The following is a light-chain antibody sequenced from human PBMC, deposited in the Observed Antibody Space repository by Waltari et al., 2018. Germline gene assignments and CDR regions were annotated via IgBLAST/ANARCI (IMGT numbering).Light chain of an antibody. V-gene: IGLV3-21*04. CDR1: NIGSTS. CDR3: QVWDSNNDHWV. Sequence: SYVVTQAPSVSVAPGTTPRIPCGGNNIGSTSVNWYRQKPGQAPVLVMYYDKDRPSGIPERFSGSNSGNTATLIISRVEAGDEADYYCQVWDSNNDHWVFGGGTRLTV. CDR2: YDK. J-gene: IGLJ3*02.